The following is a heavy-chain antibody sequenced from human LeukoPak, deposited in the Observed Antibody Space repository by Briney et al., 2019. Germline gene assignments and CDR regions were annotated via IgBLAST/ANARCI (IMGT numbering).Heavy chain of an antibody. J-gene: IGHJ6*02. CDR1: GYTFTSYY. D-gene: IGHD7-27*01. CDR2: MNPNSGNT. Sequence: GASVKVSCKSSGYTFTSYYMHWVRQAAGQGLAGVGWMNPNSGNTGYAQKFQGRVTMTRNTSISTAYMELSSLRSEDTAVYYCARGRTGDRYYYYGMDVWGQGTTVTVSS. V-gene: IGHV1-8*02. CDR3: ARGRTGDRYYYYGMDV.